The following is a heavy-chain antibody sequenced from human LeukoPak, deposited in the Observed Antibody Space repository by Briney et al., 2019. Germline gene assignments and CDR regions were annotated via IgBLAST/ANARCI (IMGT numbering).Heavy chain of an antibody. CDR1: GFTFSNYN. Sequence: NPGGSLRLSCAASGFTFSNYNMNWVRQAPGKGLEWVSFISSSSSYIYYADSVKGRFSISRDNAKNSLYLQMNSLRAEDTALYYCASRFKDCSGGSCYLYYFDYWGQGTLVIVSS. CDR3: ASRFKDCSGGSCYLYYFDY. D-gene: IGHD2-15*01. V-gene: IGHV3-21*01. J-gene: IGHJ4*02. CDR2: ISSSSSYI.